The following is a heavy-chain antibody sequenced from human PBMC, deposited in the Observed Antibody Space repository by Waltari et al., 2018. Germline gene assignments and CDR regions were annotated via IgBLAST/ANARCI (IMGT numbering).Heavy chain of an antibody. CDR1: GGSFSGYY. Sequence: QVQLQQWGAGLLKPSETLSLTCAVYGGSFSGYYWSWIRRPPGKGLEWIGEINHSGSTNYNPSLKSRVTISVDTSKDQFSLKLSSVTAADTAVYYCARRVAARPADYWGQGTLVTVSS. V-gene: IGHV4-34*01. J-gene: IGHJ4*02. CDR2: INHSGST. D-gene: IGHD6-6*01. CDR3: ARRVAARPADY.